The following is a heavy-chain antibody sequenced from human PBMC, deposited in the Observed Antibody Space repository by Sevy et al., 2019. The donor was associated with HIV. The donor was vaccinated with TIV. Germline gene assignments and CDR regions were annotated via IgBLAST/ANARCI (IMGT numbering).Heavy chain of an antibody. V-gene: IGHV3-23*01. J-gene: IGHJ4*02. CDR2: LSFGCGKI. CDR1: GFTFSSYA. D-gene: IGHD3-10*02. Sequence: GGSLSLSCAASGFTFSSYAMSWVRQAPGKGLEWASTLSFGCGKINYADSVKGRFTISRGNSKNTLYLQMNSLKAEDTAVYYCVREGCSKPHDYWGQGTLVTVSS. CDR3: VREGCSKPHDY.